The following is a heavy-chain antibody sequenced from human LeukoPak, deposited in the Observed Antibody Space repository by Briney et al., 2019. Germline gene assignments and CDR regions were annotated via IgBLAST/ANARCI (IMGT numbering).Heavy chain of an antibody. Sequence: GGSLRLSCAASGFTSSSYWMSWVRQAPGKGLEWVANIKQDGSEKYYVDSVKGRFTISRDNAKNSLYLQMNSLRAEDTAVYYCARAGALWFGELYHYWGQGTLVTVSS. CDR2: IKQDGSEK. CDR1: GFTSSSYW. V-gene: IGHV3-7*01. J-gene: IGHJ4*02. CDR3: ARAGALWFGELYHY. D-gene: IGHD3-10*01.